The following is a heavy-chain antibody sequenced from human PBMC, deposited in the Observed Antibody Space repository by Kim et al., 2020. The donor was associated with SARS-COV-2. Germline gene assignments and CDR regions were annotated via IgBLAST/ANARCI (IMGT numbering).Heavy chain of an antibody. CDR3: ARAGHLNYDVYAMDV. V-gene: IGHV3-23*01. J-gene: IGHJ6*02. D-gene: IGHD3-3*01. Sequence: GGSLRLSCAASGFTFNTYAMIWVRQAPGKGLEWVSDISVRGHSTYHADSVKGRFGISRDDSKNMVYLQMSGLTAEDTAVYYCARAGHLNYDVYAMDVWGQGTTVTVSS. CDR2: ISVRGHST. CDR1: GFTFNTYA.